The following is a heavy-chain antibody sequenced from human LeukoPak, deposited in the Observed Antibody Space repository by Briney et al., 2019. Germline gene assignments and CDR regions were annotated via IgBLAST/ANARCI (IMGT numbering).Heavy chain of an antibody. Sequence: GSLLLSSAASGFTFSIYSMDWVRPAPGKGLEWVSSISSSGSYIYYADSLKGRFTISRDNAKNSLYLQMNSLRAEDTAVYYCARDYGGSSPFDYWGQGTLVTVSS. J-gene: IGHJ4*02. V-gene: IGHV3-21*01. CDR3: ARDYGGSSPFDY. D-gene: IGHD4-23*01. CDR1: GFTFSIYS. CDR2: ISSSGSYI.